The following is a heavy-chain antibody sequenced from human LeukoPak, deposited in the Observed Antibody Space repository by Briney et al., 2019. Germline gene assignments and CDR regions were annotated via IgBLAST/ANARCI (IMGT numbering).Heavy chain of an antibody. Sequence: SETLSLTCTVSGGSISSYYWSWVRQPAGKGMEWIGRIYTSGSTNYNTSLKRGVTMSLDTSKNQFSLKRSSVTAADTAVYYCAREGLPAARPWFDPWGQGTLVTVSS. CDR1: GGSISSYY. V-gene: IGHV4-4*07. CDR3: AREGLPAARPWFDP. D-gene: IGHD6-6*01. CDR2: IYTSGST. J-gene: IGHJ5*02.